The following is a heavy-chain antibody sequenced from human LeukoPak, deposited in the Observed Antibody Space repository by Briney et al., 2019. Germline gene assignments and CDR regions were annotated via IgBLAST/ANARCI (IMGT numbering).Heavy chain of an antibody. V-gene: IGHV4-34*01. CDR1: GASLNSYY. D-gene: IGHD3-16*01. Sequence: SETLSLTCAVYGASLNSYYWSWIRQAPGKGLEWIGEGRDRGGTKYNPSLTSRVTISVDTSKNQFSLKLSSATAADTAVYYCARDLGVHEGYWGQGTLVTVSS. CDR3: ARDLGVHEGY. J-gene: IGHJ4*02. CDR2: GRDRGGT.